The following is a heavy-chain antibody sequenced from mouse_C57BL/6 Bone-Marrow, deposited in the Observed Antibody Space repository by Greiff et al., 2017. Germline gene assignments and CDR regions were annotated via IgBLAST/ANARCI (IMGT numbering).Heavy chain of an antibody. J-gene: IGHJ2*01. CDR2: ISYDGSN. D-gene: IGHD1-1*01. CDR1: GYSITSGYY. Sequence: EVKLVESGPGLVKPSQSLSLTCSVTGYSITSGYYWNWIRQLPGNKLEWMGYISYDGSNNYNPSLKNRISITRDTSKNQFFLKLNSVTTEDTATYYCARCDSTTVNDYRGQGTTLTVSS. V-gene: IGHV3-6*01. CDR3: ARCDSTTVNDY.